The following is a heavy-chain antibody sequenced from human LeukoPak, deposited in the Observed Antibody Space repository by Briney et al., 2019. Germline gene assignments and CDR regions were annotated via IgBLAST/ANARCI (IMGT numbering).Heavy chain of an antibody. CDR2: IDSSGGST. J-gene: IGHJ4*02. CDR1: GFTFSRYA. D-gene: IGHD1-26*01. CDR3: AQLSGGHPSAY. V-gene: IGHV3-23*01. Sequence: GGSLRLSCAASGFTFSRYAMSWVRQAPGKGLEWVSIIDSSGGSTYYADSVKGRFAISRDNSKNTLSLQLNSLRAEDTAVYYCAQLSGGHPSAYWGQGILVTVSS.